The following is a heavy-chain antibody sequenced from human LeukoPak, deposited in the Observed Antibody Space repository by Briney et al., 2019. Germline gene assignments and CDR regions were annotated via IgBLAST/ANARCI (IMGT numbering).Heavy chain of an antibody. V-gene: IGHV3-30*04. CDR2: ISYDGSNK. CDR3: AKGGQQLALDY. Sequence: GGSLRLSCAASEFTFSNFAMHWVRQAPGKGLEWVAIISYDGSNKYYADSVKGRFTISRDNSKNTLYLQMNSLRAEDTAVYYCAKGGQQLALDYWGQGTLVTVSS. D-gene: IGHD6-13*01. CDR1: EFTFSNFA. J-gene: IGHJ4*02.